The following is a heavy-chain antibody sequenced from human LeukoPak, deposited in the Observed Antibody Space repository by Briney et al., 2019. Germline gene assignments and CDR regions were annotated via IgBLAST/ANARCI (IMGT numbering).Heavy chain of an antibody. J-gene: IGHJ4*02. CDR2: ISGSGGST. CDR1: GFTFDDYA. V-gene: IGHV3-23*01. Sequence: PGGSLRLSCAASGFTFDDYAMHWVRQAPGKGLEWVSAISGSGGSTYYADSVKGRFTISRDNSKNTLYLQTNSLRAEDTAVYYCAKLSGRRYWGQGTLVTVSS. CDR3: AKLSGRRY. D-gene: IGHD2-8*02.